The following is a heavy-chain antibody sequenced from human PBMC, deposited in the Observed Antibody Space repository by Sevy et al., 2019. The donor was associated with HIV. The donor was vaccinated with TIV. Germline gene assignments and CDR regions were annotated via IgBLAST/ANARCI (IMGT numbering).Heavy chain of an antibody. D-gene: IGHD1-26*01. V-gene: IGHV6-1*01. Sequence: SQTLSLACAISGDSVSSNSAAWNWIRQSPSRGLEWLGRTYYRSKWYNDYAVSVKSRITINPDTSKNQFSLQLNSVTPEDTAVYYCARAPRWGFRDYYYYGMDVWGQGTTVTVSS. J-gene: IGHJ6*02. CDR3: ARAPRWGFRDYYYYGMDV. CDR2: TYYRSKWYN. CDR1: GDSVSSNSAA.